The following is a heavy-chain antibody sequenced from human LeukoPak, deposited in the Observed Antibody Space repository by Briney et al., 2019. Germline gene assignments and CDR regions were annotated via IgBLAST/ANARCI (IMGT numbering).Heavy chain of an antibody. Sequence: RPGGSLRLSCAASGFALSSHWMTWVRQVPGRGPEWVANVNRDGSETYYLDSVKGRFTISKDNAKNTVYLQMNSLRAEDTAVYYCVSFYETYWGRGTLVTVSS. CDR2: VNRDGSET. CDR3: VSFYETY. CDR1: GFALSSHW. D-gene: IGHD2/OR15-2a*01. J-gene: IGHJ4*02. V-gene: IGHV3-7*01.